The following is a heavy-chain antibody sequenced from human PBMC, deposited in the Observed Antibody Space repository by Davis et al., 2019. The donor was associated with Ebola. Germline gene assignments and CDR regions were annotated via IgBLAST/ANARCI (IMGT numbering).Heavy chain of an antibody. CDR1: GYSFTSYW. Sequence: GESLKISCKGSGYSFTSYWISWVRQMPGKGLEWMGRIDPSDSYTNYSPSFQGQVTIPADKSISTVYLQWSSLKASDTAMYFCAKGRGPYRRGDAFDIWGRGTMVTVSS. D-gene: IGHD1-26*01. V-gene: IGHV5-10-1*04. CDR2: IDPSDSYT. CDR3: AKGRGPYRRGDAFDI. J-gene: IGHJ3*02.